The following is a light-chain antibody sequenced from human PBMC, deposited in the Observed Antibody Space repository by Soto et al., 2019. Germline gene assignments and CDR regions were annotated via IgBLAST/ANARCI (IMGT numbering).Light chain of an antibody. CDR3: QQFSSYPLT. Sequence: EFVLTQSPGTLSLSPGESATLSCRASRTVRNNYLAWYQQKPGQAPRLLIYDASSRATGIPDRFSGGGSGTDFTLTISRLEPEDFAVYYCQQFSSYPLTFGGGTKVDIK. CDR2: DAS. CDR1: RTVRNNY. V-gene: IGKV3-20*01. J-gene: IGKJ4*01.